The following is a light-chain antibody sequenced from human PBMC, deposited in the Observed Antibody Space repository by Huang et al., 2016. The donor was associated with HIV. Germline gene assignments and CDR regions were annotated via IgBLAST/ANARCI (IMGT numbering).Light chain of an antibody. CDR3: QQRSNWRFT. V-gene: IGKV3-11*01. CDR1: QSVRSY. CDR2: YAS. J-gene: IGKJ3*01. Sequence: EIVLTQSPATLSLSPGERATLSCRASQSVRSYLAWYQQKPVHAPRLLIYYASNRATGIPARFSGSGSGTDFTLTISSLEPEDFAVYYCQQRSNWRFTFGPGTKVDI.